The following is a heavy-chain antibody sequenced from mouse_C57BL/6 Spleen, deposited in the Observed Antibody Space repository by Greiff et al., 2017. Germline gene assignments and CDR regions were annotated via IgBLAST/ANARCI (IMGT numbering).Heavy chain of an antibody. V-gene: IGHV1-18*01. J-gene: IGHJ4*01. D-gene: IGHD1-1*01. CDR3: ARTPLYYGSSYYAMDY. Sequence: VQLQQSGPELVKPGASVKIPCKASGYTFTDYNMDWVKQSHGKSLEWIGDINPNNGGTIYNQKFKGKATLTVDKSSSTAYMELRSLTSEDTAVYYCARTPLYYGSSYYAMDYWGQGTSVTVSS. CDR2: INPNNGGT. CDR1: GYTFTDYN.